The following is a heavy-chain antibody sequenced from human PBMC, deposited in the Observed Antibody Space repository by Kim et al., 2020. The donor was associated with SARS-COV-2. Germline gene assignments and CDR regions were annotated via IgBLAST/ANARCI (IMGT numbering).Heavy chain of an antibody. D-gene: IGHD3-10*01. CDR1: GYSFTNYW. CDR3: ARGLGSTSFDY. J-gene: IGHJ4*02. V-gene: IGHV5-51*01. Sequence: GESLKISCKGSGYSFTNYWIGWVRQMPGKGLEWMGIIYPADSDTRNNPSFQGQFTFSADKSITTAFLQWSSLKASDTAMYFCARGLGSTSFDYWGQGTLVTVSS. CDR2: IYPADSDT.